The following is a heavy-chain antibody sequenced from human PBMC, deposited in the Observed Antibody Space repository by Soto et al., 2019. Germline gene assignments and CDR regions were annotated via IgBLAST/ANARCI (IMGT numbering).Heavy chain of an antibody. V-gene: IGHV3-48*02. Sequence: PGGSLRLSCAASGFTFSSYSMNWVRQAPGKGLEWVSYISSSSSTIYYADSVKGRFTISRDNAKNSLYLQMNSLRDEDTAVYYCAREEYYYDSSGYYLLDYWGQGTLVTVSS. CDR2: ISSSSSTI. CDR3: AREEYYYDSSGYYLLDY. D-gene: IGHD3-22*01. CDR1: GFTFSSYS. J-gene: IGHJ4*02.